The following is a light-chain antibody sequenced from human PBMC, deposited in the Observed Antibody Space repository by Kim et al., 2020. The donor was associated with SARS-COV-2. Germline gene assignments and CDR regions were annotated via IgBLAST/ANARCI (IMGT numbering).Light chain of an antibody. CDR1: QSISSY. V-gene: IGKV1-39*01. Sequence: DIQMTQSPSSLSASVGERVTITCRASQSISSYLNWYQQKPGKAPKLLIYAASSLQSGVPSRFSGSGSGTDFTLTISSLQPEDFATYYCQQSYSTLYTFGQGTRLVIK. J-gene: IGKJ5*01. CDR3: QQSYSTLYT. CDR2: AAS.